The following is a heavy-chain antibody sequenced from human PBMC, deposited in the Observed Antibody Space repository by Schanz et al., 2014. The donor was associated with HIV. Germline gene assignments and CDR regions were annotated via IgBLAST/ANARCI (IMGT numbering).Heavy chain of an antibody. V-gene: IGHV3-53*01. CDR3: ARILDYYDSSGFDY. Sequence: VQLVESGGDLIQPGGSLRLSCSVSGVNVRSNYMTWVRQAPGKGLEWGSLIFSGGDTFYADSVRGRFSISKDNSKNTLYLQMNSLRADDTAVYYCARILDYYDSSGFDYWGQGTLVTVSS. CDR2: IFSGGDT. D-gene: IGHD3-22*01. CDR1: GVNVRSNY. J-gene: IGHJ4*02.